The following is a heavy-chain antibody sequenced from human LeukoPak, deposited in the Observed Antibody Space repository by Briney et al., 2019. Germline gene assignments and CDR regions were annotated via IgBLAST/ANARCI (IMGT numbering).Heavy chain of an antibody. J-gene: IGHJ4*02. V-gene: IGHV6-1*01. CDR3: ARVFSRAYDTSFDY. Sequence: SQTLSLTCAISGDSVSSNTAAWTWIRQSPSRGLEWLGRTYYRSKWYNGYAVSVKSRVTINPDTSKNQFALQLNSVPPEDTAVYYCARVFSRAYDTSFDYWGQGTLVTVSS. CDR2: TYYRSKWYN. CDR1: GDSVSSNTAA. D-gene: IGHD2/OR15-2a*01.